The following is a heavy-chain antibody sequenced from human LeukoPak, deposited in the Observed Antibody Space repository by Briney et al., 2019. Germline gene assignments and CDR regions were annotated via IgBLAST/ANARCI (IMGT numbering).Heavy chain of an antibody. CDR1: GGSDSSGNNY. D-gene: IGHD1-26*01. CDR3: ARGHPSSWGSDEGADF. V-gene: IGHV4-61*02. J-gene: IGHJ4*02. Sequence: PSETLSLTCTVSGGSDSSGNNYWTWIRQPAGKGLEWIGRIHTSGSTDYSPSLKSRVTISVDASKNQFSLNLSSVTAADTAVYYCARGHPSSWGSDEGADFRGQGTLVTVSS. CDR2: IHTSGST.